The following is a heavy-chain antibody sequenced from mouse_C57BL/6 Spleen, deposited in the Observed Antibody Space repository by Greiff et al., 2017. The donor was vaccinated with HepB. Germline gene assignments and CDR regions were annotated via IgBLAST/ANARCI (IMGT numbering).Heavy chain of an antibody. J-gene: IGHJ2*01. CDR1: GFNIKDYY. CDR2: IDPEDGET. CDR3: APNTVVVPYFDY. V-gene: IGHV14-2*01. D-gene: IGHD1-1*01. Sequence: EVQLVESGAELVKPGASVKLSCTASGFNIKDYYMHWVKQRTEQGLEWIGRIDPEDGETKYAPKFQGKATITADTSSNTAYLQLSSLTSEDTAVYYCAPNTVVVPYFDYWGQGTTLTVSS.